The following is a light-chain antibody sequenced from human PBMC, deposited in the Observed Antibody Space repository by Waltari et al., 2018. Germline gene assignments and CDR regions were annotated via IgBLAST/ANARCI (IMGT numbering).Light chain of an antibody. V-gene: IGKV3-11*01. CDR1: QSVSTV. CDR2: HAS. Sequence: IVLTHSPATLSLSPADRATLSCRASQSVSTVLAWYQQQPGQAPRLLIYHASNKASGIPARFSGRGSGTNFTLTISSVEPEDFAVYYCQRRANWPPLSFGGGTRVEIK. CDR3: QRRANWPPLS. J-gene: IGKJ4*01.